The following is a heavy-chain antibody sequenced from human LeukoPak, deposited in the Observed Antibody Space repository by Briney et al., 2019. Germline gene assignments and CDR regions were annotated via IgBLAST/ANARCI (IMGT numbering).Heavy chain of an antibody. CDR1: GGSISRRSYH. Sequence: KPSETLSLTCTVSGGSISRRSYHWGWIRQPPGKGLEWIGTIYYSGGTYYNPSLDSRVTISVDTSKSQFSLRLSSVAAAETAVYYCARHAYRGGWLDFWGPGNLVTVSS. V-gene: IGHV4-39*01. D-gene: IGHD6-19*01. CDR2: IYYSGGT. CDR3: ARHAYRGGWLDF. J-gene: IGHJ4*02.